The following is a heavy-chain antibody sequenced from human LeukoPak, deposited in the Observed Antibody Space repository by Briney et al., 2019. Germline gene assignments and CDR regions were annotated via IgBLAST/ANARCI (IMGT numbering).Heavy chain of an antibody. Sequence: GGSLRLSCAASGFDFSDYSMNWVRQTTGKGLEWVSSISSSSNDIYYADSLKGRFTISRDNAKSSVYLQMNSLGADDTAVYYCARGGQRFGELLFDYWGQGSLVTVSS. CDR1: GFDFSDYS. J-gene: IGHJ4*02. CDR3: ARGGQRFGELLFDY. D-gene: IGHD3-10*01. CDR2: ISSSSNDI. V-gene: IGHV3-21*01.